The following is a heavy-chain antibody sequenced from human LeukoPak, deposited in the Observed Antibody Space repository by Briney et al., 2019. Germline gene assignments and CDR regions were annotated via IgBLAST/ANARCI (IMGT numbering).Heavy chain of an antibody. CDR3: ARGGLVVVRSVRWFDP. CDR2: INHSGST. V-gene: IGHV4-34*01. J-gene: IGHJ5*02. CDR1: GGSFSGYY. D-gene: IGHD3-22*01. Sequence: PSETLSLTCAVYGGSFSGYYWSWIRQPPGKGLEWIGEINHSGSTNYNPSLKSRVTISVDTSKNQFSLKLSSVTAADTAVYYCARGGLVVVRSVRWFDPWGQGTLVTVSS.